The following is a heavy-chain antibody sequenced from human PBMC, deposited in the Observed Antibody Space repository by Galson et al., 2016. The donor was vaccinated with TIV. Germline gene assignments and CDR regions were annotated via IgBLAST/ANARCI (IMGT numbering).Heavy chain of an antibody. D-gene: IGHD1-1*01. CDR1: GFTFRSYS. CDR3: ATESPWPDWKGY. V-gene: IGHV3-21*04. Sequence: SLRLSCAASGFTFRSYSMNWVRQAPGKGLEWVSSISGDSNYIYYADSVKGRFTISRDSAENSLYLQMSSLRAEDTAVYYCATESPWPDWKGYWGQGTLVTVSS. CDR2: ISGDSNYI. J-gene: IGHJ4*02.